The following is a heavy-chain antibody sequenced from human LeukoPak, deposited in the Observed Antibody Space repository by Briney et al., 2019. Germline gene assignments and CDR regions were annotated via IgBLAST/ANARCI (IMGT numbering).Heavy chain of an antibody. CDR1: GGSIRSGGYS. CDR3: ARLRRIAVAGRFDY. CDR2: IYYSGST. Sequence: SETLSLTCAVFGGSIRSGGYSWSWIRQPPGKGLEWIGYIYYSGSTDYNPSLKSRLTISFDTSKNQFSLKLSSVTAADTAVYYCARLRRIAVAGRFDYWGQGTLVTVSS. J-gene: IGHJ4*02. D-gene: IGHD6-19*01. V-gene: IGHV4-30-4*07.